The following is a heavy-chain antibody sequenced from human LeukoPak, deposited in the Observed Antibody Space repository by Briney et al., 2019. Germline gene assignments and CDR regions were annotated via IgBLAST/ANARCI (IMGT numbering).Heavy chain of an antibody. CDR2: INPNSGGT. CDR1: GYTFTGYY. Sequence: ASVKVSCKASGYTFTGYYMHWVRQAPGQGLEWMGWINPNSGGTNYAQKFQGRVTMTTDTSTSTAYMELRSLRSDDTAVYYCARDGDSSSWYTLDYWGQGTLVTVSS. V-gene: IGHV1-2*02. J-gene: IGHJ4*02. CDR3: ARDGDSSSWYTLDY. D-gene: IGHD6-13*01.